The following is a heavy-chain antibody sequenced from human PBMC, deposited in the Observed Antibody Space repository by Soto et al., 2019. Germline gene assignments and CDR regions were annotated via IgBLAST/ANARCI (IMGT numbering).Heavy chain of an antibody. J-gene: IGHJ4*02. CDR3: ARDRDDVLTGYYNI. CDR2: IYPSGIT. Sequence: QVQLRESGPGLVKPWGTLSLICAVSGDSISSNHWWTWVHQPPGKGLEWIGEIYPSGITHYNPSLKSRATISVDTSKNQLSLKLISLTAADTAVYYCARDRDDVLTGYYNIWGQGTLVTVSS. D-gene: IGHD3-9*01. CDR1: GDSISSNHW. V-gene: IGHV4-4*02.